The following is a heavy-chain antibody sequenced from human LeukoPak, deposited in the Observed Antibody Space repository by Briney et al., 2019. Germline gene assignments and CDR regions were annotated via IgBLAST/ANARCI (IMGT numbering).Heavy chain of an antibody. CDR2: ISSSSSTI. V-gene: IGHV3-48*04. D-gene: IGHD3-10*01. Sequence: GGSLRLSCAASGFTFSSYSMNWVRQAPGKGLEWVSYISSSSSTIYYADSVKGRFTISRDNAKNSLYLQMNSLRAEDTAVYYCARGDRLWFGELFPRGLFDYWGQGILVTVSS. CDR1: GFTFSSYS. CDR3: ARGDRLWFGELFPRGLFDY. J-gene: IGHJ4*02.